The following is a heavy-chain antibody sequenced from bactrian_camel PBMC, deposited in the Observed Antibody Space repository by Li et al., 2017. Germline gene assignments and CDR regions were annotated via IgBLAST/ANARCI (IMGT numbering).Heavy chain of an antibody. CDR1: GYTYSTYC. CDR2: IDSDGST. V-gene: IGHV3S9*01. J-gene: IGHJ4*01. D-gene: IGHD4*01. CDR3: AAPRILSYYHEYDFGVEYIY. Sequence: HVQLVESGGGSVQSGGSLRLSCAASGYTYSTYCMGWFRKVTGKEREGVAVIDSDGSTTYAASVKGRFTISQDNAKSTVHLQMNSLKPEDTAKYYCAAPRILSYYHEYDFGVEYIYWGQGTQVTVS.